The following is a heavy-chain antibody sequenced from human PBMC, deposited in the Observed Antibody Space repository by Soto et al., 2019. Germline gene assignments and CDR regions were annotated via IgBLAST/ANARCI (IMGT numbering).Heavy chain of an antibody. D-gene: IGHD2-21*01. J-gene: IGHJ3*02. CDR1: GFTFSSYS. Sequence: EVQLVESGGGLVKPGGSLRLSCAASGFTFSSYSMNWVRQAPGKGLEWVSSISSSSSYIYYADSVKGRFTISRDNAKNSLYLQMNSLRAEDTAVYYCARRQVVLKAFDIWGQGTMVTVSS. V-gene: IGHV3-21*01. CDR3: ARRQVVLKAFDI. CDR2: ISSSSSYI.